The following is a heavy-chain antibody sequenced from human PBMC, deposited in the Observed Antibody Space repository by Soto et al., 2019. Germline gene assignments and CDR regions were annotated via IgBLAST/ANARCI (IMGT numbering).Heavy chain of an antibody. CDR1: GFTFSSFA. Sequence: PGGSLRLSCAASGFTFSSFAMSWVRQAPGKGLEWVSTISGSGGSTYYADSVKGRFTISRDNSKNTLYLQMNSLRAEDTAVYYCAKGTTVVTPIYFDHWGQGTLVTVSS. D-gene: IGHD4-17*01. V-gene: IGHV3-23*01. J-gene: IGHJ4*02. CDR3: AKGTTVVTPIYFDH. CDR2: ISGSGGST.